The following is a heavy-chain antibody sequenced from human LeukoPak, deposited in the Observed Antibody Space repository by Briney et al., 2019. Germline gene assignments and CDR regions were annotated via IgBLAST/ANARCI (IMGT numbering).Heavy chain of an antibody. CDR3: ARDPIHRDDYNAE. Sequence: SPLETLSLTCTVSGPSISNFYWSWIRQPPGRGLEWVGSINYSGTTNYNPSLKSRVTMSVDTSKNQVSLKLNSVTAADTAVYYCARDPIHRDDYNAEWGQGVLVSVSS. CDR1: GPSISNFY. D-gene: IGHD5-24*01. CDR2: INYSGTT. J-gene: IGHJ4*02. V-gene: IGHV4-59*01.